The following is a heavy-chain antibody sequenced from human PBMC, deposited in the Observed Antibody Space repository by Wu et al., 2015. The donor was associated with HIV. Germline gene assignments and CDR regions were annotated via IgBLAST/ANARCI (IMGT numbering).Heavy chain of an antibody. J-gene: IGHJ4*02. V-gene: IGHV1-18*01. CDR1: GYTFTSYG. CDR2: ISAYNGNT. CDR3: ARDPPINYSSNWLYYGSGSYYIRLDY. D-gene: IGHD3-10*01. Sequence: QVQLVQSGAEVKKPGASVKVSCKASGYTFTSYGISWVRQAPGQGLEWMGWISAYNGNTNYAQKLQGRVTMTTDTSTSTAYMELRSLRSDDTAVYYCARDPPINYSSNWLYYGSGSYYIRLDYWGQGTLVTVSS.